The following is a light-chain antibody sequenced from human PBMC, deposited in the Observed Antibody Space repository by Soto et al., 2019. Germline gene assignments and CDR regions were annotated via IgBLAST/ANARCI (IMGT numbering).Light chain of an antibody. CDR2: DAS. CDR3: QQRSNWPYT. CDR1: QSVSSY. J-gene: IGKJ2*01. V-gene: IGKV3-11*01. Sequence: EIVLTQSPATLSLSPGERATLSCRASQSVSSYLAWYQQKPGQAPRLLIYDASNRATGIPARFSGSGSGTALTLTISSLEPEDFAVYYCQQRSNWPYTFGQGTKLEIK.